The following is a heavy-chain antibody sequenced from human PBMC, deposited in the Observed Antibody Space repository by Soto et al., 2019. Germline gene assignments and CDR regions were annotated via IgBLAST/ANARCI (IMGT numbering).Heavy chain of an antibody. J-gene: IGHJ4*02. Sequence: GESLKISCAASGFTFSSYAMSWVRQAPGKGLEWVSAISGSGGSTYYADSVKGRFTISRDNSKNTLYLQMNSLRAEDTAVYYCAKDPGIAARPYYFDYWGQGTLVTVSS. CDR3: AKDPGIAARPYYFDY. D-gene: IGHD6-6*01. CDR1: GFTFSSYA. CDR2: ISGSGGST. V-gene: IGHV3-23*01.